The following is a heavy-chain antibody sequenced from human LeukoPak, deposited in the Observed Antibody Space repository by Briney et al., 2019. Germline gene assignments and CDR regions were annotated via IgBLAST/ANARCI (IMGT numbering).Heavy chain of an antibody. V-gene: IGHV3-23*01. D-gene: IGHD3-3*01. J-gene: IGHJ6*02. CDR1: GFTFSSYA. Sequence: SGGSLRLSCAASGFTFSSYAMSWVRQAPGKGLEWVSAISGSGGSTYYADSVKGRLTISRDNSKNTLYLQMNSLRAEDTAVYYCAKDTRRNYDFWSGLDYYYYYGMDVWGQGTTVTVSS. CDR3: AKDTRRNYDFWSGLDYYYYYGMDV. CDR2: ISGSGGST.